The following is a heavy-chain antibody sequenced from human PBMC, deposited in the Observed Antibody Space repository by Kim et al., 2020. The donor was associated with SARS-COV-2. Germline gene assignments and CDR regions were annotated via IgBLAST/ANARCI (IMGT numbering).Heavy chain of an antibody. CDR3: ARVFGVDIYYYGMDV. Sequence: GGSLRLSCAASGFTFSSYSMNWVRQAPGKGLEWVSSISSSSSYIYYADSVKGRFTISRDNAKNSLYLQMNSLRAEDTAVYYCARVFGVDIYYYGMDVWGQGTTVTVSS. CDR2: ISSSSSYI. CDR1: GFTFSSYS. J-gene: IGHJ6*02. D-gene: IGHD3-3*01. V-gene: IGHV3-21*01.